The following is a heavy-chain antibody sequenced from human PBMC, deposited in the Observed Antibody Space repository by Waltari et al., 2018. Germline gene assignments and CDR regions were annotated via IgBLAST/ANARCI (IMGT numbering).Heavy chain of an antibody. Sequence: GAEVKKPGASVKVSCEASGFTFTSYGISWVRQAPGQGLEWMGWISAYNGNTNYAQKLQDRVTMTTDTSTSTAYMELRNLKSDHTAVYYCARAPLLNFDYWGQGTLVTVSS. D-gene: IGHD1-26*01. CDR1: GFTFTSYG. CDR3: ARAPLLNFDY. V-gene: IGHV1-18*01. J-gene: IGHJ4*02. CDR2: ISAYNGNT.